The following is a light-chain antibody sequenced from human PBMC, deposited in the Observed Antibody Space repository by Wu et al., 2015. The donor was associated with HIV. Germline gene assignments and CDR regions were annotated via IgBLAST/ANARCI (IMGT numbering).Light chain of an antibody. V-gene: IGKV3-15*01. J-gene: IGKJ5*01. CDR3: QQYNNWPPIT. CDR1: QSVAIN. CDR2: GAS. Sequence: EIVMTQSPATLSVSPGERATLSCRASQSVAINLAWYQQKPGQPPRLLVYGASTRATGIPDRFSGSGSGTDFTLTISSLQSEDFAVYYCQQYNNWPPITFGQGTRLDIK.